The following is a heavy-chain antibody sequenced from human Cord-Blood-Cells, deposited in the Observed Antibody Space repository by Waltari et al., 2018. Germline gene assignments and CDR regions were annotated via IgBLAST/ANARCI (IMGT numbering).Heavy chain of an antibody. CDR1: GGSISSSSYY. D-gene: IGHD6-19*01. CDR2: IYYSGST. Sequence: QLQLQESGPVLVKPSETLSLTCTVSGGSISSSSYYWGWIRQPPGKGLEWIGSIYYSGSTYYNPSLKSRVTISVDTSKNQFSLKLGSVTAADTAVYYCARQQDSSGWYYYYGMDVWGQGTTVTVSS. CDR3: ARQQDSSGWYYYYGMDV. V-gene: IGHV4-39*01. J-gene: IGHJ6*02.